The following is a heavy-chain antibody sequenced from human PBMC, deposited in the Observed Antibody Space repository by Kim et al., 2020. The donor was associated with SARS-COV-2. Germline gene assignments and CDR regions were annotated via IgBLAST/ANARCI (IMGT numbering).Heavy chain of an antibody. D-gene: IGHD3-10*01. CDR3: AHRSFGLAVPYFDY. J-gene: IGHJ4*02. V-gene: IGHV2-5*01. Sequence: YSTSLKSRLTITKDTSKNQVVLTMTNMDPVDTATYYCAHRSFGLAVPYFDYWGQGTLVTVSS.